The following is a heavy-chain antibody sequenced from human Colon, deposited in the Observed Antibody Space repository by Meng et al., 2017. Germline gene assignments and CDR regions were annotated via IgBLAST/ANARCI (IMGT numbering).Heavy chain of an antibody. J-gene: IGHJ4*02. CDR2: ISNSGKT. CDR1: GDSIGNSKW. D-gene: IGHD7-27*01. V-gene: IGHV4-4*02. CDR3: ARERMRELGLFDY. Sequence: QEPAPGLVQPSGTLSLACAVSGDSIGNSKWWSWLRQSPGKGLEWIGEISNSGKTVYSPSLKSRVTISLDKSSNHFSLTLSPVTAADTAIYFCARERMRELGLFDYWGQGALVTVSS.